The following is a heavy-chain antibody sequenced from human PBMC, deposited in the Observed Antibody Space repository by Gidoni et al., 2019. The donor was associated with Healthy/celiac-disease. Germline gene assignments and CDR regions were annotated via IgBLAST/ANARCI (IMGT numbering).Heavy chain of an antibody. CDR2: IIPIFGTA. J-gene: IGHJ6*02. D-gene: IGHD2-15*01. V-gene: IGHV1-69*01. CDR3: AERPYCSGGSCDNWGYGMDV. Sequence: QVQLVQSGAEVKKPGSSVKVSCKASGGTFSSYAISWVRQAPGQGLEWMGGIIPIFGTANYAQKFQGRVTMTADESTSTAYMELSSLRSEDTAVYYCAERPYCSGGSCDNWGYGMDVWGQGTTVTVSS. CDR1: GGTFSSYA.